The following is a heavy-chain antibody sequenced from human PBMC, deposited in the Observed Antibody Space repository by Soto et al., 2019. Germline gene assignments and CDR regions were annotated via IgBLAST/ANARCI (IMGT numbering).Heavy chain of an antibody. D-gene: IGHD6-13*01. CDR1: GGSISSSSYY. V-gene: IGHV4-39*01. J-gene: IGHJ4*02. CDR3: ARQSSSWVTIFDY. CDR2: IYYSGST. Sequence: SETLSLTCTVSGGSISSSSYYWGWIRQPPGKGLEWIGGIYYSGSTYYNPSLKSRVTISVDTSKNQFSLKLSSVTAADTAVYYCARQSSSWVTIFDYWGQGTLVTVSS.